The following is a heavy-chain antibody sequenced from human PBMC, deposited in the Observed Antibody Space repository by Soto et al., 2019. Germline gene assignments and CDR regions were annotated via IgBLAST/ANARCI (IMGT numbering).Heavy chain of an antibody. Sequence: SVKVSCKASGGTSSSYAISWVRQAPGQGLEWMGGIIPIFGTANYAQKFQGRVTITADESTSTAYMELSSLRSEDTAVYYCARDWTRRGYSYDWFDPWGQGTLVTVSS. CDR3: ARDWTRRGYSYDWFDP. CDR1: GGTSSSYA. D-gene: IGHD5-18*01. V-gene: IGHV1-69*13. J-gene: IGHJ5*02. CDR2: IIPIFGTA.